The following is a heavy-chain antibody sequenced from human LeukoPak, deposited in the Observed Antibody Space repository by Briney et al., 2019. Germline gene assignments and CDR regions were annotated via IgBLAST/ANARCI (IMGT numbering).Heavy chain of an antibody. CDR3: ARATLSATSKIDL. CDR2: INPNSAGT. J-gene: IGHJ5*02. V-gene: IGHV1-2*02. Sequence: ASVKVSCKASGYTFTDYYLHWLRQDPGQGLEWVGWINPNSAGTEYAQEFQGRVTMTRDTSNSTAYMELSRLQPDDTAVYYCARATLSATSKIDLWGQGTRVTVSS. CDR1: GYTFTDYY. D-gene: IGHD1/OR15-1a*01.